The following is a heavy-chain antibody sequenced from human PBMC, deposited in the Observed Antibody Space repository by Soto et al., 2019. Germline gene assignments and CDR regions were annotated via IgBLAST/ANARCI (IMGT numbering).Heavy chain of an antibody. J-gene: IGHJ4*02. D-gene: IGHD2-2*01. CDR3: ARLLSANIVVVPAASFDY. Sequence: PGGSLGLSCAASGFTFRSYAMHWVRQAPGKGLEWVAVISYDGSNKYYADSVKGRFTISRDNSKNTLYLQMNSLRAEDTAVYYCARLLSANIVVVPAASFDYWGQGTLVTVSS. CDR2: ISYDGSNK. CDR1: GFTFRSYA. V-gene: IGHV3-30-3*01.